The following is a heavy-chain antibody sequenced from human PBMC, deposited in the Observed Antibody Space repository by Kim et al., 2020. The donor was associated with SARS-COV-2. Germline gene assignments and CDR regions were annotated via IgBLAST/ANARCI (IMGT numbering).Heavy chain of an antibody. V-gene: IGHV1-3*01. CDR3: ARGSGWAFDY. D-gene: IGHD6-19*01. J-gene: IGHJ4*02. CDR2: DDT. Sequence: DDTKFSPKFQGRVTIPMDTSASTAYMELTSLRSEDTAIYYCARGSGWAFDYWGQGTLITVAS.